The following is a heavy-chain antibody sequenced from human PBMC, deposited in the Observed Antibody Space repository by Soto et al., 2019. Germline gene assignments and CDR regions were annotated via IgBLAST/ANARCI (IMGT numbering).Heavy chain of an antibody. J-gene: IGHJ4*02. CDR3: AKDVGYSSSFGY. CDR1: GFTFGRSA. CDR2: ISGDGAST. Sequence: SLRLSCAASGFTFGRSAMSWVRQAPGKGLEWVSGISGDGASTYYADFVKGRFTISRDNSKDILFLQMDSLRADDAAVYYCAKDVGYSSSFGYWGQGTLVTVSS. V-gene: IGHV3-23*01. D-gene: IGHD6-6*01.